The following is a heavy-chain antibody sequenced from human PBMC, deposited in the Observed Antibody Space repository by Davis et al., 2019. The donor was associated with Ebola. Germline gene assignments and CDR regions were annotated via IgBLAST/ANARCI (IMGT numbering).Heavy chain of an antibody. CDR3: ATDSEGYGMDV. J-gene: IGHJ6*02. V-gene: IGHV3-7*01. D-gene: IGHD3-10*01. CDR2: INQDGSDK. Sequence: GESLKISCAASGFNFRNFWMSWVRQAPGKGLEWVANINQDGSDKYYVGSVKGRFTISRDNAKNSLYLQMDSLRAEDTAGYYCATDSEGYGMDVWGQGTTVIVSS. CDR1: GFNFRNFW.